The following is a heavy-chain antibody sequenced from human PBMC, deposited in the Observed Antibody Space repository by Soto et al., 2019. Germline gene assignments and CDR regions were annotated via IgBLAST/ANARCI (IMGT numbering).Heavy chain of an antibody. CDR1: GFTFSSYE. Sequence: PGGSLRLSCAASGFTFSSYEMNWFRQAPGKGLEWVSYISSSGSTIYYADSVKGRFTISRDNAKNSLYLQMNSLRAEDTAVYYCARAPRTTVWYYGMDVWGQGTTVTVSS. V-gene: IGHV3-48*03. D-gene: IGHD4-17*01. J-gene: IGHJ6*02. CDR3: ARAPRTTVWYYGMDV. CDR2: ISSSGSTI.